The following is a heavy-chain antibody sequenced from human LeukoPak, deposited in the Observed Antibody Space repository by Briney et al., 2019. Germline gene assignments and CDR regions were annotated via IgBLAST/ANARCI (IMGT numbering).Heavy chain of an antibody. CDR2: IYYSGST. D-gene: IGHD3-22*01. V-gene: IGHV4-59*08. Sequence: SETLSLTCTVSGGSISSYYWSWIRPPPGKGLEWIGYIYYSGSTNYNPSLKSRVTISVDTSKNQFSLKLSSVTAADTAVYYCARHPFYDSSGYSYFQHWGQGTLVTVSS. J-gene: IGHJ1*01. CDR1: GGSISSYY. CDR3: ARHPFYDSSGYSYFQH.